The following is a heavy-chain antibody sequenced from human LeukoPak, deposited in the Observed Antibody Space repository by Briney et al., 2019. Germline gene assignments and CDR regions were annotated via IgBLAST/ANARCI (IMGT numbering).Heavy chain of an antibody. CDR2: ISSTGTDR. Sequence: GGSLRLSCAASGFTFSSYEMNWVRQAPGKGLEWVSSISSTGTDRYYADSVKGRLTISRDNAPRSLYLQMNSLGADDTAVYYCAKDYIAATGLLESWGQGILVTVSS. CDR3: AKDYIAATGLLES. V-gene: IGHV3-21*01. D-gene: IGHD6-13*01. J-gene: IGHJ4*02. CDR1: GFTFSSYE.